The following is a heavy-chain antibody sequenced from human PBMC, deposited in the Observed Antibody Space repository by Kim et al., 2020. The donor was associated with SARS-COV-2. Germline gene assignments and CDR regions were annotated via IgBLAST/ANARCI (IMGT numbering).Heavy chain of an antibody. CDR2: INPSGGST. D-gene: IGHD1-26*01. J-gene: IGHJ6*02. Sequence: ASVKVSCKASGYTFTSYYMHWVRQAPGQGLEWMGIINPSGGSTSYAQKFQGRVTMTRDTSTSTVYMELSSLRSEDTAVYYCARVIAGATTDYGMDVWGQGTTVTVSS. CDR1: GYTFTSYY. V-gene: IGHV1-46*01. CDR3: ARVIAGATTDYGMDV.